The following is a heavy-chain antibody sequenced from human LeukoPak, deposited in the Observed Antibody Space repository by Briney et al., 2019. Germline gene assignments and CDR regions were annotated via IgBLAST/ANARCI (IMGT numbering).Heavy chain of an antibody. CDR3: ARAKRKRTDIVVVPAAYYFDY. J-gene: IGHJ4*02. CDR1: GGSISSYY. D-gene: IGHD2-2*01. Sequence: SETLSLTCTVSGGSISSYYWSWIRQPPGKGREWSGYIHYSGSTNYNPSLKSRVTISVDTSKNQFSLKLSSVTAADTAVYYCARAKRKRTDIVVVPAAYYFDYWGQGTLVTVSS. CDR2: IHYSGST. V-gene: IGHV4-59*01.